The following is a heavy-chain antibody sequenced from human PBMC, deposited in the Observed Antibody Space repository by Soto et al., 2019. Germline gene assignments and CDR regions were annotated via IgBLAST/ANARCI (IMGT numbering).Heavy chain of an antibody. V-gene: IGHV2-5*02. CDR2: IYWDDDK. Sequence: QITLKESGPTLVKPTQTLTLTCTFSGFSLSTSGVGVGWIRQPPGKALEWLALIYWDDDKRYRPSLKSRLTITKDTSKNPLVLTMTNMDPVDTATYYCAHRRITMVRGVIIDWFDPWGQGTLVTVSS. J-gene: IGHJ5*02. CDR3: AHRRITMVRGVIIDWFDP. D-gene: IGHD3-10*01. CDR1: GFSLSTSGVG.